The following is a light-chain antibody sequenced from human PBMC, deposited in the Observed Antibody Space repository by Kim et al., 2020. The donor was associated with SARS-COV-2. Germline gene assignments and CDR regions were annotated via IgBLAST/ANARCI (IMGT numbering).Light chain of an antibody. CDR2: DAS. CDR1: QDISNY. J-gene: IGKJ4*01. CDR3: QQYGSFLFT. V-gene: IGKV1-33*01. Sequence: DIQMTQSPSSLSASVGDRVTITCQASQDISNYLNWYQQKPGKAPKLLIYDASKLETGVPSRFSGSGSGTDFTLTISSLQPEDVATYYYQQYGSFLFTFGGGTKVDIK.